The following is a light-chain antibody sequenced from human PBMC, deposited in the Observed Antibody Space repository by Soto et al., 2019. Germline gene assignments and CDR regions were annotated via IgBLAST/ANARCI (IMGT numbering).Light chain of an antibody. Sequence: YELTQPLSVSVALGQTARVTCGGNNVGIKDVHWYQQKPGQAPVLVIYRDSNRPSGIPERFSGSNSGNTATLTISRAQAGDEADYYCQVWDSSTEGVFGGGTKLTVL. CDR3: QVWDSSTEGV. V-gene: IGLV3-9*01. CDR2: RDS. CDR1: NVGIKD. J-gene: IGLJ3*02.